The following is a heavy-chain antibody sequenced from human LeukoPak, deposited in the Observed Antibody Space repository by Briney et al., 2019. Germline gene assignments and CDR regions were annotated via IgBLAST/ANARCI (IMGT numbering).Heavy chain of an antibody. CDR3: ARELPGGLYYFDY. V-gene: IGHV1-2*02. J-gene: IGHJ4*02. Sequence: ASVKVSCKASGYTFTGYYMHWVRQAPGQGLEWMGWINPNSGGTNYAQKFQGRVTMTRDTSISTAYMELSRLRSDDTAVYYCARELPGGLYYFDYWGQGTLVTVSS. CDR2: INPNSGGT. D-gene: IGHD3-16*01. CDR1: GYTFTGYY.